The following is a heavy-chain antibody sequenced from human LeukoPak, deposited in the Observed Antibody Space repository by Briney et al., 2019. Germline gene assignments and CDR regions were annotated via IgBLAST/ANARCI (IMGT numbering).Heavy chain of an antibody. V-gene: IGHV4-61*02. D-gene: IGHD1-14*01. CDR2: VFTSGST. CDR3: ARDLPGQYGFDI. CDR1: GGSISSGSYY. Sequence: SQTLSLTCIVSGGSISSGSYYWSWIRQPAGKGLEWIGRVFTSGSTDYNPSFKSRVTISVDTSKKQVSLRLSSVTAADTAVYYCARDLPGQYGFDIWGQGTMVTVSS. J-gene: IGHJ3*02.